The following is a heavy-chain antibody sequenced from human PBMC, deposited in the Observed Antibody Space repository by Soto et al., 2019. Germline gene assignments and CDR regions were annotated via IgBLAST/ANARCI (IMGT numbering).Heavy chain of an antibody. Sequence: VHLVESGGGLVQPGGSLRLSCAASGFTFGSFSMNWVRQAPGKGLGWVSYISSSSGIIYYADSVKGRFTISRDNAKNSLYLQMNSLRAEDTAVYFCAKMVTTYYYYYMDVWGKGTTVTVSS. D-gene: IGHD4-17*01. CDR1: GFTFGSFS. CDR3: AKMVTTYYYYYMDV. V-gene: IGHV3-48*01. J-gene: IGHJ6*03. CDR2: ISSSSGII.